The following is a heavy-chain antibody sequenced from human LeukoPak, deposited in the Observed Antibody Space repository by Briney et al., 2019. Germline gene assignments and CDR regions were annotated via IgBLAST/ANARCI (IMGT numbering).Heavy chain of an antibody. J-gene: IGHJ5*02. CDR1: GGSISSGGYS. CDR3: ARLYGSGSTNWFDP. V-gene: IGHV4-30-2*01. CDR2: IYHSGST. Sequence: PSETLSLTCAVSGGSISSGGYSWSWIRQPPGRGLEWIVYIYHSGSTYYNPSLKSRVDRSKNQFSLKLSSVTAADTAVYYCARLYGSGSTNWFDPWGQGTLVTVSS. D-gene: IGHD3-10*01.